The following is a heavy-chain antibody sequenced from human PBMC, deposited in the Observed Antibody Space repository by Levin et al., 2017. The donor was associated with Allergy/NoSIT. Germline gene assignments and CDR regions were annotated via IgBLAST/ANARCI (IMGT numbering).Heavy chain of an antibody. J-gene: IGHJ3*02. V-gene: IGHV1-58*01. Sequence: KISCKASGFTFTSSAVQWVRQARGQRLEWIGWIVVGSGNTNYAQKFQERVTITRDMSTSTAYMELSSLRSEDTAVYYCAADVLVVQWLPRGAFDIWGQGTMVTVSS. CDR1: GFTFTSSA. CDR2: IVVGSGNT. CDR3: AADVLVVQWLPRGAFDI. D-gene: IGHD6-19*01.